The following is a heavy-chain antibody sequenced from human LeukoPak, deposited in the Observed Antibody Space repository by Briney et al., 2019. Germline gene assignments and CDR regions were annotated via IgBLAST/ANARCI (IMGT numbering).Heavy chain of an antibody. J-gene: IGHJ4*02. D-gene: IGHD3-10*01. CDR3: AKAYYYGSGTSYFDY. V-gene: IGHV3-30*18. Sequence: GGSLRLSCAASGFTFSSYSMNWVRQAPGKGLEWVAVISYDGSNKYYTDSVKGRFTISRDNSKSTLYLQMNSLRAEDTAVYYCAKAYYYGSGTSYFDYWGQGTLVTVSS. CDR2: ISYDGSNK. CDR1: GFTFSSYS.